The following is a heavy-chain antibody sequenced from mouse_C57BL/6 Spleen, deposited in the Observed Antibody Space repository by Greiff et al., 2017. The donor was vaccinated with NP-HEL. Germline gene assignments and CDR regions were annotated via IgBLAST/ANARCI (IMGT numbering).Heavy chain of an antibody. V-gene: IGHV1-62-2*01. CDR1: FSPFPASP. Sequence: QVQLKESGAELVKPGASVKLSCPASFSPFPASPLPCVQPLSVPFLSFLCWFYPGSGSIKYNEKFKDKATLTADKSSSTVYMELSRLTSEDSAVYFCARHEANWDFYAMDYWGQGTSVTVSS. J-gene: IGHJ4*01. CDR3: ARHEANWDFYAMDY. D-gene: IGHD4-1*01. CDR2: FYPGSGSI.